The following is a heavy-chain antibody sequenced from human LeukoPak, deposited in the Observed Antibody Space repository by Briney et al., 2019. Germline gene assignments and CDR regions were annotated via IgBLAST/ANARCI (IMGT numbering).Heavy chain of an antibody. V-gene: IGHV1-18*01. Sequence: VKVSCKASGYTFTSYGISWVRQAPGQGLEWMGWISAYNGNTNYAQKLQGRVTMTTDTSTSTANMELRSLRSDDTAVYYCARAVPGYDFWSGYLSGNPFDIWGQGTMVTVSS. D-gene: IGHD3-3*01. CDR1: GYTFTSYG. J-gene: IGHJ3*02. CDR3: ARAVPGYDFWSGYLSGNPFDI. CDR2: ISAYNGNT.